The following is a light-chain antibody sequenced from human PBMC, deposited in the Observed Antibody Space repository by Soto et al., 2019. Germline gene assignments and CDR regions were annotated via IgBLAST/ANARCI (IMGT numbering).Light chain of an antibody. CDR1: ESVGDY. J-gene: IGKJ5*01. Sequence: PGERATLSCWASESVGDYLAWYQQKPGQAPRLLIYGATKRTSGTPDRFSGTGSETAFTLAISRLEPGDFAVYYCQQYVASPAITFGQGTGLEIK. CDR3: QQYVASPAIT. CDR2: GAT. V-gene: IGKV3-20*01.